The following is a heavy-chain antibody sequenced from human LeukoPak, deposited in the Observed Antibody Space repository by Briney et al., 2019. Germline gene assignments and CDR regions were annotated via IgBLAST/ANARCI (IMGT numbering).Heavy chain of an antibody. CDR2: INHSGST. Sequence: KPSETLSLTCAVYGGSFSGYYWSWIRQPPGKGLEWIGEINHSGSTNYNPSLKSRVTISVDTSKNQFSLKLSSVTAADTAVYYCARGTIVVVPAATYYDFWGGYSWFVPWGQGTLVTVSS. D-gene: IGHD3-3*01. CDR3: ARGTIVVVPAATYYDFWGGYSWFVP. V-gene: IGHV4-34*01. J-gene: IGHJ5*02. CDR1: GGSFSGYY.